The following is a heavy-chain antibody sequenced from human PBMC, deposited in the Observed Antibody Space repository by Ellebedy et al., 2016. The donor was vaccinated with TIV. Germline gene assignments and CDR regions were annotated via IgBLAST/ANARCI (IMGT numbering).Heavy chain of an antibody. Sequence: SLKISCAASGFKFGDYYMYWVRQAPGKGLEWVSGISKNSGSGGYADPVKGRFTISSDNAKNSLYLQMNSLRGEDTALYYCARAYYGSGSPDYWGQGTLVTVSS. CDR1: GFKFGDYY. CDR3: ARAYYGSGSPDY. V-gene: IGHV3-9*01. J-gene: IGHJ4*02. D-gene: IGHD3-10*01. CDR2: ISKNSGSG.